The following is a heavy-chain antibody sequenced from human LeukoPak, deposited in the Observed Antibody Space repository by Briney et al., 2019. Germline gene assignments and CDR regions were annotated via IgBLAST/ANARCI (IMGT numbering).Heavy chain of an antibody. J-gene: IGHJ4*02. CDR2: IKQGGGER. CDR1: ASTFSSHW. V-gene: IGHV3-7*03. D-gene: IGHD4-23*01. Sequence: AGGSLRLSCAASASTFSSHWMNWVRQAPGKGLEWVAYIKQGGGERNYGDSVKGRFTISRDDAKNSLYLQMNSMRAEDTAIYYCARGPAYGGRADYLDYWGQGTLVTVSS. CDR3: ARGPAYGGRADYLDY.